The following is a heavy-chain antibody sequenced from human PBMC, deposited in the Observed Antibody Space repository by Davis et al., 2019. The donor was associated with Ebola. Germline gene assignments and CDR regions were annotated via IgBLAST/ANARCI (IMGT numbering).Heavy chain of an antibody. Sequence: MPSDTLSLTCTVPGGSVNSGSYYWSWIRQPPGKGLEWIGYIYYSGSTTYNPSLKSRVTISVNTSTNQFSLKLSPVTAADTAVYYCARDRRGTMDVWGKGTTVTVSS. CDR2: IYYSGST. J-gene: IGHJ6*04. V-gene: IGHV4-61*01. CDR1: GGSVNSGSYY. CDR3: ARDRRGTMDV. D-gene: IGHD6-25*01.